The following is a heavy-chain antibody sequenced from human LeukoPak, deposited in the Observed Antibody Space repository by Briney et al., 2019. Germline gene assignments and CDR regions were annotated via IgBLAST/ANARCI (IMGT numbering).Heavy chain of an antibody. CDR3: ASSGYSYGLDY. J-gene: IGHJ4*02. CDR2: ISYDGSNK. V-gene: IGHV3-30*03. D-gene: IGHD5-18*01. Sequence: GGSLRLSCAASGFTFSSYGMHWVRQAPGKGLEWVAVISYDGSNKYYADSVKGRFTISRDNSKNTLYLQMNSLRAKDTAVYYCASSGYSYGLDYWGQGTLVTVSS. CDR1: GFTFSSYG.